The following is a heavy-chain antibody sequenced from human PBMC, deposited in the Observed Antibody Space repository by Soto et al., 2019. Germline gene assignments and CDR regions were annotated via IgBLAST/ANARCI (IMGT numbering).Heavy chain of an antibody. CDR2: IYHIGSP. CDR3: VRDRALDSSGHWFDT. Sequence: LSLTCTVSGRPVSSGGYYWTWIRQHPGRGLEWIGYIYHIGSPYYNPSLENRVTISLDTSKNQFSLNLASVTAADTAIYYCVRDRALDSSGHWFDTWGQGTLVTVSS. D-gene: IGHD3-22*01. J-gene: IGHJ5*02. V-gene: IGHV4-31*03. CDR1: GRPVSSGGYY.